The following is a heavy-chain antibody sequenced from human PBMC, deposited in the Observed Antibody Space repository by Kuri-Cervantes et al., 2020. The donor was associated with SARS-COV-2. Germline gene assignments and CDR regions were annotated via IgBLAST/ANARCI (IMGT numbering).Heavy chain of an antibody. J-gene: IGHJ3*02. D-gene: IGHD3-3*01. CDR1: GFSLSRYT. V-gene: IGHV3-21*01. CDR2: ISGSGSYI. CDR3: ARRAHGFFGVVDDAFDI. Sequence: GESLKISCAASGFSLSRYTMNWVRQAPGKALEWVSSISGSGSYIYYADSMKGRFTISKESGENSLYLHMNSLRGDDTAVYYCARRAHGFFGVVDDAFDIWGQGTMVTVSS.